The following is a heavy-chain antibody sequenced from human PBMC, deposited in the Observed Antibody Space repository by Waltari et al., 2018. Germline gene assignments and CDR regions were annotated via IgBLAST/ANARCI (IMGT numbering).Heavy chain of an antibody. D-gene: IGHD3-22*01. CDR2: IIPIFGTA. CDR3: ARYDSLEWLGGGDGY. V-gene: IGHV1-69*05. J-gene: IGHJ4*02. CDR1: GGTFSSDA. Sequence: QVQLVQSGAEVKKPGSPVKVSCKASGGTFSSDASSWVRQAHGQGLGWMGWIIPIFGTANDAQQFQGRVTITTDESTTTAYMELISLRSEATAVYYCARYDSLEWLGGGDGYWGQEPLVTVSS.